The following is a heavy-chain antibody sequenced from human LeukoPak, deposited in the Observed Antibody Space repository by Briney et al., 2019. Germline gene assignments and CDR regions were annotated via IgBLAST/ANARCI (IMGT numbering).Heavy chain of an antibody. CDR2: IYSGGST. CDR1: GFTFSSYS. Sequence: GGSLRLSCAASGFTFSSYSMNWVRQAPGKGLEWVSVIYSGGSTYYAGSVKGRFTISRDNSKNTLYLQMNSLRAEDTAVYYCARVFRYRGYSYGNDLDYWGQGTLVTVSS. CDR3: ARVFRYRGYSYGNDLDY. D-gene: IGHD5-18*01. J-gene: IGHJ4*02. V-gene: IGHV3-66*02.